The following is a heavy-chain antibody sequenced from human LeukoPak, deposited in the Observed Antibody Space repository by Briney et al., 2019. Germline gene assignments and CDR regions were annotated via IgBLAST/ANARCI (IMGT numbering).Heavy chain of an antibody. V-gene: IGHV3-66*01. CDR1: GFTVSVNY. J-gene: IGHJ4*02. D-gene: IGHD3-22*01. CDR2: IYSGGNT. CDR3: ARDLYRIVVVPHYFDY. Sequence: PGGSLRLSCAAFGFTVSVNYMSWVRQAPGKGLECVSVIYSGGNTYYADSVKGRFTISRDNSKNTLYLQMNSLRAEDTAVYYCARDLYRIVVVPHYFDYWGQGTLVTVSS.